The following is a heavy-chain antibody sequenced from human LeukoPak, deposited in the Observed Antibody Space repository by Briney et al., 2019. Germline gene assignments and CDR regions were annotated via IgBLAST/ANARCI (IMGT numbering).Heavy chain of an antibody. Sequence: GGSLRLSCAASGFSFSDSFMSWVRQAPGKGLEWVGRSRYKADSYTAQYAASVRGRFTISRDESKNSLYLQISSLETEDAAVYYCATSSWYRLAYWGQGSLVTVSS. V-gene: IGHV3-72*01. CDR3: ATSSWYRLAY. J-gene: IGHJ4*02. D-gene: IGHD6-13*01. CDR2: SRYKADSYTA. CDR1: GFSFSDSF.